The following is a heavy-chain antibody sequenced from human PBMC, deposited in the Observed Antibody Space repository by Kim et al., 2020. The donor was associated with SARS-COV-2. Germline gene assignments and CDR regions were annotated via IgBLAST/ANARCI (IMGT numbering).Heavy chain of an antibody. D-gene: IGHD2-2*01. Sequence: GGSLRLSCAASGFAFSDYYMSWVRQAPGKGLEWVAFISDDGRHTDYSDSAAGRFTISRANAQNSLFLHLSGLRAENAAAYYCARDRDDAAFDAFDVWC. CDR2: ISDDGRHT. J-gene: IGHJ3*01. CDR1: GFAFSDYY. CDR3: ARDRDDAAFDAFDV. V-gene: IGHV3-11*05.